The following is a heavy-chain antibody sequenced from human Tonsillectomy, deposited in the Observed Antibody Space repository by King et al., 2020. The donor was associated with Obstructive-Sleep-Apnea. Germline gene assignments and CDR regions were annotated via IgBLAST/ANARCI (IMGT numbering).Heavy chain of an antibody. J-gene: IGHJ6*02. V-gene: IGHV3-33*06. D-gene: IGHD3-10*01. Sequence: VQLVESGGGVVQPGRSLRLSCAASGFTFSTYGMHWVRQAPGKGLEWVAVIWYDGSDKYYADSVKGRFTISRDNSKNTLYLQMNSLRAEATAVYYCAKEVLVWFGVNDGMDVWGQGTTVTVSS. CDR1: GFTFSTYG. CDR2: IWYDGSDK. CDR3: AKEVLVWFGVNDGMDV.